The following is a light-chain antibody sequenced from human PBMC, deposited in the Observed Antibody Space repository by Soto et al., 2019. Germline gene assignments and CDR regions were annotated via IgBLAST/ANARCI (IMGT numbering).Light chain of an antibody. J-gene: IGKJ2*01. CDR2: AAS. V-gene: IGKV3-15*01. CDR3: HQYSDWPPYT. CDR1: QTVSYD. Sequence: EIVLTQSPATLSVSPGERATLSCRASQTVSYDLAWYQQKPGRAPRLLIYAASTRAPDVPDRFSGSGSGTEFTLTISSPQSEDFAVYYCHQYSDWPPYTFGQGTKLEIK.